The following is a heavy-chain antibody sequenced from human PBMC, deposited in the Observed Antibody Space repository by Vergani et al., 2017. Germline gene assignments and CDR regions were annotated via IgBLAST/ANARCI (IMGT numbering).Heavy chain of an antibody. Sequence: VQLVESGGGLVKPGASLRLSCEGSGFTFKNNTMTWVRQAPGKGLEWVSSISSSSAYLHYADSVKGRFTISRDNAKKSLFLQMNNLRADDTAVYYCASRVSANGGLDTWGQGTLVTVSS. CDR3: ASRVSANGGLDT. J-gene: IGHJ5*02. V-gene: IGHV3-21*02. D-gene: IGHD2-15*01. CDR1: GFTFKNNT. CDR2: ISSSSAYL.